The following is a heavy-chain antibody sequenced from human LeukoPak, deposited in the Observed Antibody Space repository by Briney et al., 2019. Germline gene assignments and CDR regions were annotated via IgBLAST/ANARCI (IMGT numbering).Heavy chain of an antibody. V-gene: IGHV4-39*07. CDR3: ARDRTMRGDGFYP. CDR2: IYYGGST. J-gene: IGHJ5*02. CDR1: GGSFSSSSYY. D-gene: IGHD3-3*01. Sequence: SEPLSLTCTVSGGSFSSSSYYWGWIRQPPGKGREGFGSIYYGGSTYYKQSLKSRVTISVDTSKNQYSLKLSSLTAADTAVYYWARDRTMRGDGFYPCGRGTRATVTS.